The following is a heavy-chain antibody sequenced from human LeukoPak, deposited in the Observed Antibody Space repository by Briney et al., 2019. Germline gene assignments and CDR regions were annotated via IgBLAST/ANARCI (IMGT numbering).Heavy chain of an antibody. CDR3: ARDAPLGYSSGVFDI. CDR2: ISSSSSYI. J-gene: IGHJ3*02. V-gene: IGHV3-21*01. D-gene: IGHD6-25*01. CDR1: GFTFSSYS. Sequence: PGGSLRLSCAASGFTFSSYSMNWVRQAPGKGLEWVSSISSSSSYIYYADSVKGRFTISRDNAKNSLYLQMNSLRAEDTAVYYCARDAPLGYSSGVFDIWGQGTMVTVS.